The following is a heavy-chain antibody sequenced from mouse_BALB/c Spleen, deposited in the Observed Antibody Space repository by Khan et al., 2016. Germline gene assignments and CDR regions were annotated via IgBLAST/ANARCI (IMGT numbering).Heavy chain of an antibody. CDR1: GYAFTNYL. Sequence: QVQLQQSGAELVRPGTSVKVSCKASGYAFTNYLIEWVKQRPGQGLEWIGVINPGSGGTNYNEKFKGKATLTADTSSSTAYMQLSSLTSDDSAFYFCTSNRNWFFAYWGQGTLVTVSA. CDR3: TSNRNWFFAY. V-gene: IGHV1-54*03. CDR2: INPGSGGT. D-gene: IGHD4-1*01. J-gene: IGHJ3*01.